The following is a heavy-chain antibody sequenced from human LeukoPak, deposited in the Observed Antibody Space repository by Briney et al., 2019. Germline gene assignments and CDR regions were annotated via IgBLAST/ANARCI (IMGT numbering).Heavy chain of an antibody. CDR2: IRYDGSNK. D-gene: IGHD6-13*01. CDR3: AKDRPSWYAFDI. Sequence: GGSLRLSCAASGFTFSSYGMHWVRQAPGKGLEWVAFIRYDGSNKYYADSVKGRFTISRDNSKNTLYLQMNSLRAEDTAVYYCAKDRPSWYAFDIWGQGTMVTVSS. V-gene: IGHV3-30*02. J-gene: IGHJ3*02. CDR1: GFTFSSYG.